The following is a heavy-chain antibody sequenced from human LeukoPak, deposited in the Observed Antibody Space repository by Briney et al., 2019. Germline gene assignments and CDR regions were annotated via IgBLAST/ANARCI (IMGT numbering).Heavy chain of an antibody. Sequence: SGRSLSLSCAAYGFTFSSYAMHCVRQAPGKGLEWVAVISYDGSNRYYADSVKGRFTISRDNSKNTLYLQINSLRAEDTAVYYCARGGPGSITMIVVVIKYYFDYWGQGTLVTVSS. CDR2: ISYDGSNR. CDR1: GFTFSSYA. D-gene: IGHD3-22*01. CDR3: ARGGPGSITMIVVVIKYYFDY. V-gene: IGHV3-30-3*01. J-gene: IGHJ4*02.